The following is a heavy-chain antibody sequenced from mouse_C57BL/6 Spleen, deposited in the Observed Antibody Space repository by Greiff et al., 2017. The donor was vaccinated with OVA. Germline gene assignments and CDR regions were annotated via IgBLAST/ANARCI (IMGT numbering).Heavy chain of an antibody. CDR1: GYTFTSYW. D-gene: IGHD1-1*01. CDR2: IDPSDSYT. Sequence: VKLQQPGAELVKPGASVKLSCKASGYTFTSYWMQWVKQRPGQGLEWIGEIDPSDSYTNYNQKFKGKATLTVDTSSSTAYMQLSSLTSEDSAVYYCARSMGITTVVDYWGQGTTLTVSS. CDR3: ARSMGITTVVDY. V-gene: IGHV1-50*01. J-gene: IGHJ2*01.